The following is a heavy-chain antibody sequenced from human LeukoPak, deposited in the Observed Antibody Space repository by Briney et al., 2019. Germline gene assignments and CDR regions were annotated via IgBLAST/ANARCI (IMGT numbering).Heavy chain of an antibody. V-gene: IGHV3-30*18. J-gene: IGHJ4*02. CDR3: AKEEQLWLQAPYFDY. CDR1: GFTFSSYG. Sequence: GGSLRLSCAASGFTFSSYGMHWVRQAPGKGLEWVAVISYDGSNKYYADSVKGRFTISRDNSKNTLYLQMNSLRAEDTAVYYCAKEEQLWLQAPYFDYWGQGTLVTVSS. CDR2: ISYDGSNK. D-gene: IGHD5-18*01.